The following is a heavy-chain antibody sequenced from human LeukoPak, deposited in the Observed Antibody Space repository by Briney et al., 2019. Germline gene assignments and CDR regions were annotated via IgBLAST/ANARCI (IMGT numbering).Heavy chain of an antibody. CDR3: TKEGGYNYGYLDS. V-gene: IGHV3-23*01. J-gene: IGHJ4*02. CDR1: GFSYSSYA. D-gene: IGHD5-18*01. CDR2: ISGSGDT. Sequence: GGSLRLSCAVSGFSYSSYAMSWVRQAPGKGLEGVSTISGSGDTYYVDSVKGRFTISRDNSKNTLYLQMNSLRAEDTAVYYCTKEGGYNYGYLDSWGQGTLVTVSS.